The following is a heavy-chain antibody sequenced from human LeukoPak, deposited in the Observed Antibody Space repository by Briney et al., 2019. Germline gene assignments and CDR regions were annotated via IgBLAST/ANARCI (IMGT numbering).Heavy chain of an antibody. V-gene: IGHV3-74*01. J-gene: IGHJ4*02. CDR2: LNSDGIRT. D-gene: IGHD2-8*01. CDR1: GFAVSPYS. Sequence: GGSLRLSCEGFGFAVSPYSMHWVRQTPGQGLVWVSRLNSDGIRTDYADSVRGRFTISRDNAKNTFYMYMDSLRAEDTAVYYCARAGFYNGSDYWGQGTLVTVSS. CDR3: ARAGFYNGSDY.